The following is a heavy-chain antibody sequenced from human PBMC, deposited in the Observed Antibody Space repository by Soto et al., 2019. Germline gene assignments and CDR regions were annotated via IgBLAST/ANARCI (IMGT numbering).Heavy chain of an antibody. CDR3: ARGGYCSGGSCSGWFDS. CDR2: IHQTGST. CDR1: GVSLTTNNW. Sequence: QVQLQESGPGLVKPSETLSLTCAVSGVSLTTNNWWTWGRQAPGKGLEWVGEIHQTGSTNDNPSLNSRVIASTDQSKNQFFINLTSVTAADTAIYYWARGGYCSGGSCSGWFDSWGQGTLFTVSS. V-gene: IGHV4-4*02. D-gene: IGHD2-15*01. J-gene: IGHJ5*01.